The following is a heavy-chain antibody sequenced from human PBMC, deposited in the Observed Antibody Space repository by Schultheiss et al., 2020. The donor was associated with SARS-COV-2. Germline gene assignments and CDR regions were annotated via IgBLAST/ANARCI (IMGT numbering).Heavy chain of an antibody. CDR1: GFTFSSYS. J-gene: IGHJ4*02. Sequence: GGSLRLSCAASGFTFSSYSMNWVRQAPGKGLEWVSSISSSSSYIYYADSVKGRFTISRDNAKNSLYLQMNSLRAEDTAVYYCARDRTRGTTTDFDYWGQGTLVTVSS. CDR3: ARDRTRGTTTDFDY. V-gene: IGHV3-21*01. D-gene: IGHD1-26*01. CDR2: ISSSSSYI.